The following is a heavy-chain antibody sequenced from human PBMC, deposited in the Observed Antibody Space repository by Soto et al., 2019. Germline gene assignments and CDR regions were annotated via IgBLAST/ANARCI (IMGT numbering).Heavy chain of an antibody. J-gene: IGHJ6*02. D-gene: IGHD2-21*01. CDR2: INSDGTIS. CDR3: ARLSGDHSAFFSYGMDA. CDR1: GFTFDTYW. Sequence: GGSLRLSCAASGFTFDTYWMKWVRHAPGKGPEWLSGINSDGTISSYADSVKGRFTISRDNARNTLSLQMNSLRADDTAVYYCARLSGDHSAFFSYGMDAWGQGTTVTVSS. V-gene: IGHV3-74*01.